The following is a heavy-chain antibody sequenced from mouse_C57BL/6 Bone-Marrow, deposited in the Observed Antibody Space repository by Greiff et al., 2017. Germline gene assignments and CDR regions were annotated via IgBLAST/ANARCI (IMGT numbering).Heavy chain of an antibody. V-gene: IGHV1-7*01. CDR1: GYTFTGYC. CDR2: INPSSGYT. CDR3: ERYYYGSSYGFAD. Sequence: VKLQESGAELAKPGASVKLSCKASGYTFTGYCMHWVKQRPGQGLEWIGYINPSSGYTKYNQKFKDKATLTADKSSSTAYMQLSSLTYEDSAVYDCERYYYGSSYGFADWGQGTLVTVAA. D-gene: IGHD1-1*01. J-gene: IGHJ3*01.